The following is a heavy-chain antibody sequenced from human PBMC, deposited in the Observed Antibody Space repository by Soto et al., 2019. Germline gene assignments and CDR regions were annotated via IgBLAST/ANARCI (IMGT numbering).Heavy chain of an antibody. CDR2: ISRTSSTT. CDR3: STAPSLGYCFWRGHQYSYGIDV. D-gene: IGHD3-3*01. V-gene: IGHV3-48*01. J-gene: IGHJ6*02. Sequence: GGSLSLSCAAAGFTFGSYSMNWVRRAPGKGLGGVSCISRTSSTTYYADSVKGRFNISRETAKNSLYMQMKSPRGEVTGSYGWSTAPSLGYCFWRGHQYSYGIDVFGQVTLVTFCS. CDR1: GFTFGSYS.